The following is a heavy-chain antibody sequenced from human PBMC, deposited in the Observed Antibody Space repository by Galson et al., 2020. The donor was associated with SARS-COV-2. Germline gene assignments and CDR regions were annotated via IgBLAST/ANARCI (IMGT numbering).Heavy chain of an antibody. V-gene: IGHV3-33*01. Sequence: GESLKISCAASGFTFSSYGMHWVRQAPGKGLEWVAVIWYDGSNKYYVDSVKGRFTISRDNSKNTLYLQMNSLRAEDTAVYYCASSARGVAGAVDYWGQGTLVTVSS. CDR2: IWYDGSNK. D-gene: IGHD6-19*01. CDR3: ASSARGVAGAVDY. CDR1: GFTFSSYG. J-gene: IGHJ4*02.